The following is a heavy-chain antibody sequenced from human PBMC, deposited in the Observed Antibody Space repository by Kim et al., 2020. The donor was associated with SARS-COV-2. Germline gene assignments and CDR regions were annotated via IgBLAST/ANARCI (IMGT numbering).Heavy chain of an antibody. J-gene: IGHJ4*02. D-gene: IGHD6-13*01. CDR1: GLTVRSNY. Sequence: GGSLRLSCVVSGLTVRSNYMSWVRLAPGKGLEWAAVIYSDGRTNYADSVKGRFTISRDNSKNTLYLQLDSLRAEDTAVYYCARFYSSSWLFDYWGQGTQV. CDR3: ARFYSSSWLFDY. V-gene: IGHV3-53*01. CDR2: IYSDGRT.